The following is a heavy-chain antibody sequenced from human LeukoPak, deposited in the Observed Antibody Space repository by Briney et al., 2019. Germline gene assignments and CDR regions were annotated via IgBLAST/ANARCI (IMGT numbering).Heavy chain of an antibody. CDR3: ASGEFGELKS. J-gene: IGHJ5*02. V-gene: IGHV3-53*01. Sequence: GGSLRLSCAASGFSFSSYNMNWVRQTPGKGLEWVSVIYSGGRTNYADSVKGRFTVSRGNSKNTLYLQMNSLRAEDTAVYYCASGEFGELKSWGQGTLVTVSS. D-gene: IGHD3-10*01. CDR2: IYSGGRT. CDR1: GFSFSSYN.